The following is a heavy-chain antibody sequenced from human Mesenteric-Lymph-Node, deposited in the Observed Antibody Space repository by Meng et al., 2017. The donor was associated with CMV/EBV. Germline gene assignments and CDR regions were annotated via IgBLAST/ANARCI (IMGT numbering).Heavy chain of an antibody. CDR2: ISTSGGST. J-gene: IGHJ4*02. CDR1: GCTFSSYA. V-gene: IGHV3-23*01. Sequence: SGCTFSSYARSWVRQAPGKGLEWVSLISTSGGSTYYADSVKGRFTISRDNSKNTLYLQMNSLRAEDTAIYYCAKGVGYSGYDRYYFDYWGQGTLVTVSS. D-gene: IGHD5-12*01. CDR3: AKGVGYSGYDRYYFDY.